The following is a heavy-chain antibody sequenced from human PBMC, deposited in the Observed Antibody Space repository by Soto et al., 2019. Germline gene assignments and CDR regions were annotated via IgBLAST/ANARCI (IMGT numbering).Heavy chain of an antibody. CDR3: ARDLIKGATPIDY. Sequence: ASVKVSCKASGYTVTSSGIGWVRQAPGQGLEWMGWISAYNGNTNYAQKLQGRVTMTTDTSTSTAYMELRSLRSDDTAVYYCARDLIKGATPIDYWGQGTLVPVSS. J-gene: IGHJ4*02. V-gene: IGHV1-18*01. CDR2: ISAYNGNT. D-gene: IGHD1-26*01. CDR1: GYTVTSSG.